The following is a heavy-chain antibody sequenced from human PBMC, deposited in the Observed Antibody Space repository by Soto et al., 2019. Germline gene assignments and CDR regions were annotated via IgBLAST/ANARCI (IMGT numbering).Heavy chain of an antibody. CDR3: ARVRSGWSDVFDI. V-gene: IGHV3-48*02. CDR2: ISSSSSTI. Sequence: EVQLVESGGGLVQPGGSLRLSCAASGFTFSSCSMNWVRQAPGKGREWVSYISSSSSTIYYADSVKGRFTISRDNGKNSLYLQMNSLRDEDTAVYYCARVRSGWSDVFDIWGQGTMVTVSS. CDR1: GFTFSSCS. D-gene: IGHD6-19*01. J-gene: IGHJ3*02.